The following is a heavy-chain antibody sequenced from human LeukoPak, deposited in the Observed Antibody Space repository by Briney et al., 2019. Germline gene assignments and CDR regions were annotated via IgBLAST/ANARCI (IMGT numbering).Heavy chain of an antibody. J-gene: IGHJ4*02. CDR3: ATAVLDQLPQYIDY. Sequence: GASVKVSCKVSGYTLTELSMYWVRQAPGKGLEWMGGFDPEDGETIYAQKFQGRVTMTEDTSTDTAYMELSSLRSEDTAVYYCATAVLDQLPQYIDYWGQGTLVTVSS. V-gene: IGHV1-24*01. CDR2: FDPEDGET. CDR1: GYTLTELS. D-gene: IGHD2-2*01.